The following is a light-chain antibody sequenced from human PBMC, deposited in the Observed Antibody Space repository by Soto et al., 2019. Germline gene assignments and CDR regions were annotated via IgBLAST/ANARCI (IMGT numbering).Light chain of an antibody. V-gene: IGKV1-5*01. CDR3: QQYNSAWT. Sequence: EIQMTQSPSTLSASEGDRVTITCRASHSISSWLAWYQQKPGKAPKLLIYDASSLESGVPSRFSGSGSGTEFTLTISSLQPDDFATYYCQQYNSAWTLGQGTKVDNK. J-gene: IGKJ1*01. CDR2: DAS. CDR1: HSISSW.